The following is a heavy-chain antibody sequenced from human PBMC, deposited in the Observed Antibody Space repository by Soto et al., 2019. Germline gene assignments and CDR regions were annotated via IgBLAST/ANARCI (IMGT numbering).Heavy chain of an antibody. CDR3: ARGGSTYYYDSSGPIFGP. CDR1: GFTFCSYA. Sequence: QVQLVESGGGVVQPGRSLRLSCAASGFTFCSYAMHWVRQAPGKGLEWVAVISYDGSNKYYADSVKGRFTISRDNSKNTLYLQMNSLRAEDTAVYYCARGGSTYYYDSSGPIFGPWGQGTLVTVSS. D-gene: IGHD3-22*01. J-gene: IGHJ5*02. V-gene: IGHV3-30-3*01. CDR2: ISYDGSNK.